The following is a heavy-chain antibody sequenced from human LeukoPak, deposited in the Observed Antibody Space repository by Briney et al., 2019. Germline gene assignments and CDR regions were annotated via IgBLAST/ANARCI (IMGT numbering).Heavy chain of an antibody. Sequence: SVKVSCKASGGTFSSYAISWVRQAPGQGLEWMGRIIPIFGIANYAQKFQGRVTITADKSTSTAYMELSSLRSEDTGVYYCARDRGDGYIWGRYFDYWGQGTLVTVSS. J-gene: IGHJ4*02. CDR2: IIPIFGIA. V-gene: IGHV1-69*04. CDR3: ARDRGDGYIWGRYFDY. CDR1: GGTFSSYA. D-gene: IGHD5-24*01.